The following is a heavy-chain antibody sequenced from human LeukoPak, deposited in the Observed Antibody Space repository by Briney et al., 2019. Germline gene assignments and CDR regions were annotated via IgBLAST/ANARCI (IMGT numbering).Heavy chain of an antibody. CDR3: ARSSRYCSGGSCVYYYYGMDV. CDR1: GGSISSYY. J-gene: IGHJ6*02. D-gene: IGHD2-15*01. CDR2: IYYSGST. Sequence: KPSKTLSLTCTVSGGSISSYYWSWIRQPPGKGLEWIGYIYYSGSTNYNPSLKSRVTISVDTSKNQFSLKLSSVTAADTAVYYCARSSRYCSGGSCVYYYYGMDVWGQGTTVTVSS. V-gene: IGHV4-59*01.